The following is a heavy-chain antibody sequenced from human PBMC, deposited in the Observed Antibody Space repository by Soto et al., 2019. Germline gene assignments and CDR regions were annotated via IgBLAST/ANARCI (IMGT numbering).Heavy chain of an antibody. Sequence: EVQLLESGGGLVQPGGSLRLSCAASGCTFSSYAMSWVRQAPGKGLEWVSAVSGSGVGTYYADSVKGRFTISRDNSKNTLYLHMNSLRAEDTAVYYCAVPLRNWGQGTLVTVAS. CDR1: GCTFSSYA. V-gene: IGHV3-23*01. D-gene: IGHD3-16*01. J-gene: IGHJ4*02. CDR2: VSGSGVGT. CDR3: AVPLRN.